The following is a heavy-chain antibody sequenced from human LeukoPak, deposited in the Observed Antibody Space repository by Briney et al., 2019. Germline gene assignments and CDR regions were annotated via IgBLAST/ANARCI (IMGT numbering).Heavy chain of an antibody. CDR3: AREGNDILTGYPDYFDY. J-gene: IGHJ4*02. CDR1: GFTFSDYY. CDR2: ISSSSYT. V-gene: IGHV3-11*06. D-gene: IGHD3-9*01. Sequence: PGGSPRLSCAASGFTFSDYYMSWIRQAPGKGLEWVSYISSSSYTNYADSVKGRFTISRDNAKNSLYLQMNSLRAEDTAVYYCAREGNDILTGYPDYFDYWGQGTLVTVSS.